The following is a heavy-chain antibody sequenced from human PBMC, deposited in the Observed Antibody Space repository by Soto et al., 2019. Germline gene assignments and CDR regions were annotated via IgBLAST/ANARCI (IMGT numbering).Heavy chain of an antibody. V-gene: IGHV5-10-1*01. CDR3: ARHWDDCGDYWAFDI. CDR2: IDPSDSYT. D-gene: IGHD4-17*01. CDR1: GYSFTSYW. Sequence: GESLKISCKGSGYSFTSYWISWVRQMPGKGLEWMGRIDPSDSYTNYSPSFQGHVTISADKSISTAYLQWSSLKASDTAMYYCARHWDDCGDYWAFDIWGQGTMVTVSS. J-gene: IGHJ3*02.